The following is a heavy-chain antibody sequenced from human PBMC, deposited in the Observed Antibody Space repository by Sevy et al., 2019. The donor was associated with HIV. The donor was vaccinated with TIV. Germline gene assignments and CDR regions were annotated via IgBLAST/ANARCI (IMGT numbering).Heavy chain of an antibody. CDR3: AKDGDYDSSGHHRKLGGNKVYYGMDV. CDR1: GFTFDDYT. CDR2: ISWDGGST. V-gene: IGHV3-43*01. J-gene: IGHJ6*02. D-gene: IGHD3-22*01. Sequence: GGSLRLSCAASGFTFDDYTMHWVRQAPGKGLEWVSLISWDGGSTYYADSVKGRFTISRDNSKNSLYLQMNSLRTEDTALYYCAKDGDYDSSGHHRKLGGNKVYYGMDVWGQGTTVTVSS.